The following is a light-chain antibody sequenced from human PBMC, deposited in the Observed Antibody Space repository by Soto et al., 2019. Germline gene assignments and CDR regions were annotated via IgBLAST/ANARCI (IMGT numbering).Light chain of an antibody. V-gene: IGLV2-14*01. CDR1: SSDVGGYNY. J-gene: IGLJ1*01. Sequence: QSVLTQPASVSGSPGQSITISCTGTSSDVGGYNYVSWYQQHPGKAPKLMIYDVSNRPSGISNRFSGSKSGNTASLTISGLQVEDEADYYCSSYKGSSTYVFGTGTKVTVL. CDR2: DVS. CDR3: SSYKGSSTYV.